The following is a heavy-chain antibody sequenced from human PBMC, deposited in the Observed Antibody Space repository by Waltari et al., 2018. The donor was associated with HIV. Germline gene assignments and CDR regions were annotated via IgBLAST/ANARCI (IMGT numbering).Heavy chain of an antibody. CDR1: GGSISSSSYY. D-gene: IGHD1-1*01. J-gene: IGHJ4*02. Sequence: QLQLQESGPGLVKPSETLSLTCTVSGGSISSSSYYWGWIRQPPGKGLEWIGSIYYSGSTYYNPSLKSRVTISVDTSKNQFSLKLSSVTAADTAVYYCARRTGTPFPFDYWGQGTLVTVSS. V-gene: IGHV4-39*07. CDR3: ARRTGTPFPFDY. CDR2: IYYSGST.